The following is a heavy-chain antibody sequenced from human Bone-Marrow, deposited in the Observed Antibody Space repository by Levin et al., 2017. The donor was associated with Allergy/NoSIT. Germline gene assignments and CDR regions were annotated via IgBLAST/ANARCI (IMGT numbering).Heavy chain of an antibody. J-gene: IGHJ3*02. CDR3: ARIPRGYSGHVNAFDI. V-gene: IGHV2-70*13. Sequence: RVSGPTLVKPKQTLTLTCSFSGFSLSTHGMCVTWIRQPPGKALEWLALIDWYDDKYYSTSLKTRLTISKDTSKTQVVLTMTDMDPVDTATYYCARIPRGYSGHVNAFDIWGQGTMVTVSS. CDR1: GFSLSTHGMC. D-gene: IGHD5-12*01. CDR2: IDWYDDK.